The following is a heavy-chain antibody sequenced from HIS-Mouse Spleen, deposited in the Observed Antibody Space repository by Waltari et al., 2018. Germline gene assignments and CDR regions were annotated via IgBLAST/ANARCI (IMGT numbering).Heavy chain of an antibody. D-gene: IGHD6-13*01. CDR2: IYYSGGT. Sequence: QLQLQESGPGLVKPSETLSLTCTVSGGSISSSSYYWGWIRQPPGKGLEWIGSIYYSGGTSYSQALKSRVTISVDPSNNQFSLKLSSVTAADTAVYYCAREIPYSSSWYDWYFDLWGRGTLVTVSS. J-gene: IGHJ2*01. CDR3: AREIPYSSSWYDWYFDL. V-gene: IGHV4-39*07. CDR1: GGSISSSSYY.